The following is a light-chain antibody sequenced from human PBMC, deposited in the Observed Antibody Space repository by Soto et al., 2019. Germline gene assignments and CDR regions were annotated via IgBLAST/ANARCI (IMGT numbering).Light chain of an antibody. CDR2: EVS. J-gene: IGLJ3*02. CDR1: SSDVGGYNY. Sequence: QSVLTQPASVSGSPGQSITISCTGTSSDVGGYNYVSWYQQHPGKAPKLMIYEVSNRPSGVSNRFSGSKSGTTASLTISGLQGEDEADYYCSSYTSSSTRVFGGGTKLTVL. CDR3: SSYTSSSTRV. V-gene: IGLV2-14*01.